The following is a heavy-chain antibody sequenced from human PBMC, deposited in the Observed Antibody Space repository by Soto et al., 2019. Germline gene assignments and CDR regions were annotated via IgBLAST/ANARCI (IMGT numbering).Heavy chain of an antibody. V-gene: IGHV4-34*01. J-gene: IGHJ4*02. CDR3: ARTSRFDY. D-gene: IGHD6-6*01. CDR2: INHSGST. CDR1: GVSFSGYY. Sequence: WETLSLTCAVYGVSFSGYYWSWIRQPPGKGLEWIGEINHSGSTNYNPSLKSRVTISVDTSKNQFSLKLSSVTAADTAVYYCARTSRFDYWGQGTLVTVSS.